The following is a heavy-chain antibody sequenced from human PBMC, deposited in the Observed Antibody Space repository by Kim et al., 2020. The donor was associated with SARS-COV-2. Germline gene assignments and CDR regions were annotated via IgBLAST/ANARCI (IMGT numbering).Heavy chain of an antibody. CDR3: ARAYDSSGYYPFDY. J-gene: IGHJ4*02. V-gene: IGHV1-46*01. D-gene: IGHD3-22*01. Sequence: AQKFQGRGTMTRDTSTSTVYMELSSLRSEDTAVYYCARAYDSSGYYPFDYWGQGTLVTVSS.